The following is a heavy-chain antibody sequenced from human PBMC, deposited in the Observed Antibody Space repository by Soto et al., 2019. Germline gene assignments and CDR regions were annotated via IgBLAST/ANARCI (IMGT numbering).Heavy chain of an antibody. J-gene: IGHJ3*02. V-gene: IGHV3-33*06. CDR1: GFTFSSFG. CDR2: IWYDGSNK. CDR3: AKSRWYSYGYNAFDI. D-gene: IGHD5-18*01. Sequence: GGSLRLSCAASGFTFSSFGMHWVRQAPGKGLEWVAVIWYDGSNKYYADSVKGRFTISRDNSKNTLYLQMNSLRAEDTAVYYCAKSRWYSYGYNAFDIWGQGTMVTVSS.